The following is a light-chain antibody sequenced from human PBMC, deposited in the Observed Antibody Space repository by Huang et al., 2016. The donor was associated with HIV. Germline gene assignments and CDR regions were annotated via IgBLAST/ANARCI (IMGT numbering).Light chain of an antibody. V-gene: IGKV1-6*01. J-gene: IGKJ5*01. CDR3: LQDYNYPHS. CDR1: QGRTND. CDR2: AAS. Sequence: AIQMTQSPSSLSASVGARVPIPCRASQGRTNDLNWYQQKPGKAPKLLLYAASSLQSWGPSRFSGSRSGTDFTLTISSLQPEDFATSYCLQDYNYPHSFGQGTRLEIK.